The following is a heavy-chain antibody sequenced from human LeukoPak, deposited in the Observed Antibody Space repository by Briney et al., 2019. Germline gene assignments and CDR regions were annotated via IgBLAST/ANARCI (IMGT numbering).Heavy chain of an antibody. V-gene: IGHV3-23*01. CDR1: GFTFSSIA. D-gene: IGHD1-26*01. CDR2: ISGSGGGT. Sequence: TGGSLRLSCAASGFTFSSIAMSWVRQAPDKGLEWVSTISGSGGGTYYADSVKGRFTISRGDSKNTLYLQMNSLRADDTAVYYCAKDLGRYRSNFFDYWGQGNLVTVSS. J-gene: IGHJ4*02. CDR3: AKDLGRYRSNFFDY.